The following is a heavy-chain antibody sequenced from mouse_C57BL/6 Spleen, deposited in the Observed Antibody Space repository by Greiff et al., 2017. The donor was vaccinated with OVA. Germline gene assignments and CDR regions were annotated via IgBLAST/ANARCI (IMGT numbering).Heavy chain of an antibody. V-gene: IGHV1-69*01. J-gene: IGHJ2*01. D-gene: IGHD4-1*01. CDR3: ARKLGYYFDY. CDR1: GYTFTSYW. Sequence: VQLQQPGAELVMPGASVKLSCKASGYTFTSYWMHWVKQRPGQGLEWIGEIDPSDSYTNYNQKFKGKSTLTVDKSSSTAYMQLSSLTSEDSAVYYCARKLGYYFDYWGQGTTLTVSS. CDR2: IDPSDSYT.